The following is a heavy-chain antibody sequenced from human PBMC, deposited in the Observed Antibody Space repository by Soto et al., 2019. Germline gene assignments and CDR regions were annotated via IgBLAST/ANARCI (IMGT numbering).Heavy chain of an antibody. J-gene: IGHJ4*02. D-gene: IGHD3-10*01. Sequence: QVQLGESGGGVVQPGRSLRLSCAASGFTFSSYGIHWVRQAPGKGLEWVAVISYDGSNKYYADSVKGRFPISRDNSKNTLYLQMNSLRAEDTAVYYCAPWFGAFDYWGQGTLVTVSS. CDR1: GFTFSSYG. V-gene: IGHV3-30*03. CDR2: ISYDGSNK. CDR3: APWFGAFDY.